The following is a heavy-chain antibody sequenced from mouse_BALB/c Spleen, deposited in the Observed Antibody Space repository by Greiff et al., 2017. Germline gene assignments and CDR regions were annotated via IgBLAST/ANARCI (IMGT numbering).Heavy chain of an antibody. D-gene: IGHD1-2*01. Sequence: EVQLQQSGAELVKPGASVKLSCTASGFNIKDTYMHWVKQRPEQGLEWIGRIDPANGNTKYDPKFQGKATITADTSSNTAYLQLSSLTSEDTAVYYCALRLLRQSSYAMDYWGRGTSVTVSS. CDR2: IDPANGNT. J-gene: IGHJ4*01. V-gene: IGHV14-3*02. CDR1: GFNIKDTY. CDR3: ALRLLRQSSYAMDY.